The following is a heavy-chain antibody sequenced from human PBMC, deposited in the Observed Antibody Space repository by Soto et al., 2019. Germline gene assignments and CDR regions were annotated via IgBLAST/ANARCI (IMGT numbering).Heavy chain of an antibody. CDR2: TSYSGTT. Sequence: QGQLHESGPGLVKPSQTLSLTCTVSGDSISIINNYWIWIRQPPGKGLDWIGLTSYSGTTSYSPSLRSRVAISLDTSKNQFALSLSSVTAADTAVYYCASGRGYSYGLDPWGQGTLVTVSS. V-gene: IGHV4-30-4*01. CDR1: GDSISIINNY. CDR3: ASGRGYSYGLDP. J-gene: IGHJ5*02. D-gene: IGHD5-18*01.